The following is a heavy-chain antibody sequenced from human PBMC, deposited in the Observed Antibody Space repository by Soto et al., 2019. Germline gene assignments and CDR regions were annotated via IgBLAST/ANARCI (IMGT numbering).Heavy chain of an antibody. J-gene: IGHJ4*02. CDR3: ARDKITGLFDY. V-gene: IGHV4-34*01. CDR2: INHSGST. Sequence: QVQLQQWGAGLLKPSETLSLTCAVYGGSFSGYYWTWIRQPPGTGLEWIGEINHSGSTNYNPSLKSRVTISVDPSKNQFSLKLTSVTAADPAVYYCARDKITGLFDYWGQGTLVTVS. CDR1: GGSFSGYY. D-gene: IGHD2-8*02.